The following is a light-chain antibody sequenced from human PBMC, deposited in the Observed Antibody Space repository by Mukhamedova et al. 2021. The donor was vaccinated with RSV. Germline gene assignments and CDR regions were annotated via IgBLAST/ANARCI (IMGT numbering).Light chain of an antibody. CDR2: DAS. CDR1: QDIGKY. J-gene: IGKJ2*01. CDR3: QQYDNLSYT. Sequence: GDRVTITCQASQDIGKYLNWYQQKPGKAPKLLIYDASNLGTGVPSRFSGGGSGTDFTFTISSLQPEDIATYFCQQYDNLSYTFGQG. V-gene: IGKV1-33*01.